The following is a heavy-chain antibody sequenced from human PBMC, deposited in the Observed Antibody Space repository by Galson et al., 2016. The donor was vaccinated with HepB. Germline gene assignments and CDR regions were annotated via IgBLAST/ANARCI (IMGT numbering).Heavy chain of an antibody. CDR2: IKQDGSEK. V-gene: IGHV3-7*03. D-gene: IGHD6-13*01. CDR1: GFTFSNYW. CDR3: ARDSRYGSSWPGEADY. J-gene: IGHJ4*02. Sequence: LRLSCAASGFTFSNYWMSWVRQAPGKGLEWVANIKQDGSEKYCVDSVKGRFTISRDNAKKSLHLQMNSLRAEDTALYYCARDSRYGSSWPGEADYWGRGTPVTVSS.